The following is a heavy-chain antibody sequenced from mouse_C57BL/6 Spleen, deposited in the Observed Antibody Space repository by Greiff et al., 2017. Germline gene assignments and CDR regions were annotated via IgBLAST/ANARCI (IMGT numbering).Heavy chain of an antibody. V-gene: IGHV6-6*01. J-gene: IGHJ3*01. CDR1: GFTFSDAW. Sequence: EVQLMESGGGLVQPGGSMKLSCAASGFTFSDAWMDWVRQSPEKGLEWVAEIRNKANNHATYYAESVKGRFTISRDDSKSSVYLQMNSLRAEDTGIYYCTRPVRTGAWFAYWGQGTLVTV. CDR3: TRPVRTGAWFAY. CDR2: IRNKANNHAT. D-gene: IGHD4-1*01.